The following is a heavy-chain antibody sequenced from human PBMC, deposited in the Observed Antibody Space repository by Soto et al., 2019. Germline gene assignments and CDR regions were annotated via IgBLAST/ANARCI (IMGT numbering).Heavy chain of an antibody. V-gene: IGHV3-30-3*01. J-gene: IGHJ6*02. D-gene: IGHD3-3*01. Sequence: GGSLRLSCAASGFTFSTYAMHWVRQAPGKGLEWVTIISYDGNNKYYAEFVQGRFTISRDNSKNTLYLQMNSLTAEDTAMYYCARDQGSSSWSLWYFYGIDVWGQGTTVTVSS. CDR2: ISYDGNNK. CDR1: GFTFSTYA. CDR3: ARDQGSSSWSLWYFYGIDV.